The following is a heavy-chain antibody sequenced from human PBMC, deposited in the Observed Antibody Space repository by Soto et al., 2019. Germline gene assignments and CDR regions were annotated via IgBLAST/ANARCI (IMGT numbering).Heavy chain of an antibody. J-gene: IGHJ1*01. CDR3: ARLNWDNGIPNIGPGWHFQD. CDR2: VYPGDSDT. V-gene: IGHV5-51*01. Sequence: PGESLKISCKGSGYSLTSYWIGWVRQMPGKGLEWMGIVYPGDSDTRYSPLFQGQVTISADKSINTAYLQWSSLKASDTAMYYCARLNWDNGIPNIGPGWHFQDWGHGTLVTVSS. D-gene: IGHD4-17*01. CDR1: GYSLTSYW.